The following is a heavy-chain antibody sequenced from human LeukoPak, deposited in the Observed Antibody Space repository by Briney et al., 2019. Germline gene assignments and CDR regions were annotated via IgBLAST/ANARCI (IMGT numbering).Heavy chain of an antibody. CDR2: IYYSGSA. D-gene: IGHD6-19*01. J-gene: IGHJ5*02. V-gene: IGHV4-59*01. CDR1: GGSISSYY. Sequence: SETLSLTCTVSGGSISSYYWSWIRQPPGKGLEWIGYIYYSGSANYNPSLKSRVTISVDTSKNQFSLKLSSVTAADTAVYYCARDSSGWYHWFDPWGQGTLVTVSS. CDR3: ARDSSGWYHWFDP.